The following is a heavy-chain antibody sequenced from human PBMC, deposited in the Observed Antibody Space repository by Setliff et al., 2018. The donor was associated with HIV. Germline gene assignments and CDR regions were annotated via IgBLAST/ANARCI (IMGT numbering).Heavy chain of an antibody. CDR3: AKTLPTLYPPHDYYFAMDV. D-gene: IGHD2-15*01. Sequence: GGSLRLSCAASGFTFSSYAMSWVRQAPGKGLEWVSAISGSGGSTYYADSVRGRFTISRDNSKNTLYLQMNSLRAEDTAVYYCAKTLPTLYPPHDYYFAMDVWGQGTTVTVSS. V-gene: IGHV3-23*01. J-gene: IGHJ6*02. CDR1: GFTFSSYA. CDR2: ISGSGGST.